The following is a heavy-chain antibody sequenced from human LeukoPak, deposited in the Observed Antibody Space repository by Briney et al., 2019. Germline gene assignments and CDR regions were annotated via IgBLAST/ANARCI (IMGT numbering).Heavy chain of an antibody. V-gene: IGHV4-39*01. CDR3: ARHPGVIAAADFDY. D-gene: IGHD6-13*01. CDR1: GGSISSNSYY. CDR2: IYYSGST. J-gene: IGHJ4*02. Sequence: PSETLSLTCTVSGGSISSNSYYWGWVRQPPGKGLEWIGSIYYSGSTYYNPSLKSRVTISVDTSKNQFSLKLSSVTAADTAVYYCARHPGVIAAADFDYWGQGTLVTVSS.